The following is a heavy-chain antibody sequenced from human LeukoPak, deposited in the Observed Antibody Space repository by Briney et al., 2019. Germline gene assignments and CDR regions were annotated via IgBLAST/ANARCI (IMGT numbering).Heavy chain of an antibody. CDR3: ARFKPGGFGNFDY. Sequence: SETLPLTCTVSGVSISSYYRSWIRQPAGKGLEWIGRIYTSGSTNYNPSLKSRVTMSVDTSKNQFSLKLSSVTAADTAVYYGARFKPGGFGNFDYWGQGTLVTVSS. CDR2: IYTSGST. CDR1: GVSISSYY. D-gene: IGHD3-10*01. J-gene: IGHJ4*02. V-gene: IGHV4-4*07.